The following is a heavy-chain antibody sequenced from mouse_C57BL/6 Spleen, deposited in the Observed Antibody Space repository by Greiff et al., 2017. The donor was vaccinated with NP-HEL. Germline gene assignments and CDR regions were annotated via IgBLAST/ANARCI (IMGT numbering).Heavy chain of an antibody. Sequence: QVQLQQPGAELVRPGTSVKLSCKASGYTFTSYWMHWVKQRPGQGLEWIGVIDPSDSYTNYNQKFKGKATLTVDTSSSTAYMQLSSLTSEDSAVYCCAREERYFDVWGTGTTVTVSS. CDR1: GYTFTSYW. CDR2: IDPSDSYT. V-gene: IGHV1-59*01. CDR3: AREERYFDV. J-gene: IGHJ1*03.